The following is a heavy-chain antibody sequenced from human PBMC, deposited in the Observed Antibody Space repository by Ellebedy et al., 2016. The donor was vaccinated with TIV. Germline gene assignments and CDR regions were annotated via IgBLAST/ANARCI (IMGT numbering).Heavy chain of an antibody. D-gene: IGHD3-10*01. CDR1: GYTFTGYS. J-gene: IGHJ4*02. V-gene: IGHV1-2*02. CDR2: INPNSGDT. CDR3: ARANRPITMARGLITPPDH. Sequence: AASVKVSCKASGYTFTGYSMHWVRQAPGQGLEWMGWINPNSGDTRYAQKFQGRVTMTGDTSITTAYMDLRRLRSDDTAVYYCARANRPITMARGLITPPDHWGQGTLVTVSS.